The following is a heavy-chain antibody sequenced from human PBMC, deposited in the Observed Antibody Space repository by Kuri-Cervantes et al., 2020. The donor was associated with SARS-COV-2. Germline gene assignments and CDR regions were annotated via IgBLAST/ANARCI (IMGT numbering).Heavy chain of an antibody. CDR3: ARGSYGDDVGSSLDF. CDR1: RLTFSGDD. V-gene: IGHV3-30*02. Sequence: GESLKISCAASRLTFSGDDMHWVRQAPGKGLEWVAFIRYDGRIQYYADSVKGRLTISRDNSKNTLYLQMNSLRAEDTAVYYCARGSYGDDVGSSLDFWGQGTLVTVSS. CDR2: IRYDGRIQ. D-gene: IGHD4-17*01. J-gene: IGHJ4*02.